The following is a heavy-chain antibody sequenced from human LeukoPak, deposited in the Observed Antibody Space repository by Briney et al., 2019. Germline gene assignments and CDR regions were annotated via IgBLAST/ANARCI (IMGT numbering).Heavy chain of an antibody. Sequence: GGSLRLSCAASGFTFSNAWMSWVRQAPGKGLEWVGRINSKTDGGTTDYAAPVKGRFTISRDDSKNTLYLQMNSLKTEDTAVYYCTTDRIPPPTVTTRWFDPWGQGTLVTVSS. CDR2: INSKTDGGTT. CDR1: GFTFSNAW. J-gene: IGHJ5*02. CDR3: TTDRIPPPTVTTRWFDP. D-gene: IGHD4-17*01. V-gene: IGHV3-15*01.